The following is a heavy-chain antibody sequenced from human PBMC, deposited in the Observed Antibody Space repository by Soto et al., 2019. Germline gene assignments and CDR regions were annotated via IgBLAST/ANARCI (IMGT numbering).Heavy chain of an antibody. CDR1: GFSFSIYS. D-gene: IGHD3-3*01. J-gene: IGHJ5*02. CDR2: ISSGSSTI. V-gene: IGHV3-48*02. Sequence: PGGSLRLSCAASGFSFSIYSMNWVRQAPGKGLEWVSYISSGSSTIYYADSVRGRFTISRDDAKRSLYLQMNSLRNEDTAVYYCARFDDFWSGFNWFDPWGQGTLVTVSS. CDR3: ARFDDFWSGFNWFDP.